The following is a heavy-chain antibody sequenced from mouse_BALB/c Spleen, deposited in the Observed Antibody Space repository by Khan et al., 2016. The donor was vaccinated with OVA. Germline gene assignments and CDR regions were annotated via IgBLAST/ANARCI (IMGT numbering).Heavy chain of an antibody. V-gene: IGHV1-9*01. CDR1: GYTFSSYW. CDR3: ESGDNYGSSSGFGY. D-gene: IGHD1-1*01. Sequence: QVRLQQSGAELMKPGASVKISCKATGYTFSSYWIEWVKQRPGHGLELIGEILPGSGSTNYNEKFKGQATFTADTSSNTAYMQLSSLTSEDSAVFYGESGDNYGSSSGFGYRGQGTLVTVSA. J-gene: IGHJ3*01. CDR2: ILPGSGST.